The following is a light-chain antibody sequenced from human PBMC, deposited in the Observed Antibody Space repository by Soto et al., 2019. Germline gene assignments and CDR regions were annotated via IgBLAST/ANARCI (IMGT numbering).Light chain of an antibody. CDR2: AAS. CDR1: QSISSY. V-gene: IGKV1-39*01. J-gene: IGKJ5*01. CDR3: QQYNNWPT. Sequence: DIQMTQSPSSLSASVGDRVTITCRASQSISSYLNWYQQKPGKAPKLLIYAASSLQSGVPSRFSGSGSGTDFTLTISSLQPEDFALYYCQQYNNWPTFGQGTRLEIK.